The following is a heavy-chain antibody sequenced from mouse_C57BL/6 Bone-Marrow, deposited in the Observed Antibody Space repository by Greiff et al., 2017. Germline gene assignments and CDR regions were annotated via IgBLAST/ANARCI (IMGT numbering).Heavy chain of an antibody. CDR1: GYTFTSYT. V-gene: IGHV1-4*01. D-gene: IGHD2-2*01. J-gene: IGHJ3*01. CDR3: APLWLRRAWFAY. Sequence: VQLQQSGAELARPGASVKMSFKASGYTFTSYTMHWVKQRPGQGLEWIGYINPSSGYTKYNQKFKDKATLTADKSSSTAYMQLSSLTSEDSAVYYCAPLWLRRAWFAYWGQGTLVTVSA. CDR2: INPSSGYT.